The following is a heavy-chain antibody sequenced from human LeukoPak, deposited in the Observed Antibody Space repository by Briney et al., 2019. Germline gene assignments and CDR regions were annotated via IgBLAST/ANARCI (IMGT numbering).Heavy chain of an antibody. Sequence: GGSLRLSCAASGFTFSSYSMNWVRQAPGKGLEWVSSISSSSSYIYYADSVKGRITISRDNAKNSLYLQMNSLRAEDTAVYYCARGYGAGAFDIWGQGTMVTVSS. D-gene: IGHD3-16*01. CDR1: GFTFSSYS. J-gene: IGHJ3*02. V-gene: IGHV3-21*01. CDR2: ISSSSSYI. CDR3: ARGYGAGAFDI.